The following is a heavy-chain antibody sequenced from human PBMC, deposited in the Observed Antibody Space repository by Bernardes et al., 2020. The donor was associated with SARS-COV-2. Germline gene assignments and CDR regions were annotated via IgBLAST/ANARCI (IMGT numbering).Heavy chain of an antibody. CDR1: GGSFSDYY. J-gene: IGHJ4*02. V-gene: IGHV4-34*01. CDR3: ARDIHNGAVFDS. D-gene: IGHD2-8*01. Sequence: SETLSLTCSVYGGSFSDYYWTWIRQSPGEGLEWIGEINHSGSTNYNPSLKSRVTISLDTSNNQFSLKLSSVTAADTSLYYCARDIHNGAVFDSWGQGILVTVSS. CDR2: INHSGST.